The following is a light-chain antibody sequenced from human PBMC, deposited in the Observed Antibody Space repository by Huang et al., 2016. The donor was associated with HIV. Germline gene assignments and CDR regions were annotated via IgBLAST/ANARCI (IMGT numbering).Light chain of an antibody. CDR1: QSLLHSNGYNY. V-gene: IGKV2-28*01. Sequence: DIVMTQSPLSLPVTPGEPASISCRSSQSLLHSNGYNYLDWYLQKPGQSPQLLIYLVSNRASWVPDRFSGSGSGTDFTLKISRVEAEDVGVYYCMQALQTPLYTFGQGTKLEIK. J-gene: IGKJ2*01. CDR3: MQALQTPLYT. CDR2: LVS.